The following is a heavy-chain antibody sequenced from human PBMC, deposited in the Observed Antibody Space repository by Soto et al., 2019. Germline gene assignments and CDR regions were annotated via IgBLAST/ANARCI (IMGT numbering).Heavy chain of an antibody. V-gene: IGHV3-66*01. CDR1: GFTVSSNY. J-gene: IGHJ3*02. CDR2: IYSGGST. D-gene: IGHD6-13*01. Sequence: GGSLRLSCAASGFTVSSNYMSWVRQAPGKGLEWVSVIYSGGSTYYADSVKGRFTISRDNSKNTLYLQMNSLRAEDTAVYYCARGAPSSSWNNAFDIWGQGTMVTVSS. CDR3: ARGAPSSSWNNAFDI.